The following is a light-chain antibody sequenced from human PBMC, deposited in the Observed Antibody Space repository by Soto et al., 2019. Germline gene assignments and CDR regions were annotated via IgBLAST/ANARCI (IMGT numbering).Light chain of an antibody. Sequence: EFVLTQSPGTLSLSPGERATLFCRASQSLSSSLAWYQQKSGQAPRLLIYGASSRATGIPDRFSGSGSGTDFTLTIRRLEPEDFAVYYCQQYGSSYPWTFGQGTKVDIK. CDR1: QSLSSS. CDR3: QQYGSSYPWT. CDR2: GAS. J-gene: IGKJ1*01. V-gene: IGKV3-20*01.